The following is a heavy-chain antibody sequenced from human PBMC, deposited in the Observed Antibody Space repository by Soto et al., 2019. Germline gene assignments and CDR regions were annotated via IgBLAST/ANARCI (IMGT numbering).Heavy chain of an antibody. D-gene: IGHD2-15*01. CDR3: AKRRGAGGHFDY. CDR2: VSIGGST. Sequence: DVQLLESGGGLVQPEGSLRLSCAASGFTISSYAMGWVRQGPGKGLEWVAVVSIGGSTHYADSVRGRFTISRDNSKNTLSLQMNSLTAEDTAVYFCAKRRGAGGHFDYWGQGALVTVS. V-gene: IGHV3-23*01. J-gene: IGHJ4*02. CDR1: GFTISSYA.